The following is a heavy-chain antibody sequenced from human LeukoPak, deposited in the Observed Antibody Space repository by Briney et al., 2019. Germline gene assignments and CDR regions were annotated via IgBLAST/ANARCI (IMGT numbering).Heavy chain of an antibody. D-gene: IGHD6-19*01. CDR3: ARESQYYSSGWYPRNYYYMDV. CDR1: GGSISSSSYY. V-gene: IGHV4-39*07. CDR2: IYYSGST. J-gene: IGHJ6*03. Sequence: SETLSLTCTVSGGSISSSSYYWGWIRQPPGKGLEWIGSIYYSGSTYYNPSLKSRVTISVDTSKNQFSLKLSSVTAADTAVYYCARESQYYSSGWYPRNYYYMDVWGKGTTVTVSS.